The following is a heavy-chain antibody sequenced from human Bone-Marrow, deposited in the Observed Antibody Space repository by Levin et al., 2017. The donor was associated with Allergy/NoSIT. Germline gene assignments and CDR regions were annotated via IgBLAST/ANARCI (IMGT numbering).Heavy chain of an antibody. CDR3: ANLPYCSGGSCPKPIDY. CDR1: GFTFSSYW. J-gene: IGHJ4*02. V-gene: IGHV3-7*01. D-gene: IGHD2-15*01. CDR2: IKQDGSEK. Sequence: SCAASGFTFSSYWMSWVRQAPGKGLEWVANIKQDGSEKYYLDSVKGRFTISRDNAKNSLYLQMNSLRAEDTAVYYCANLPYCSGGSCPKPIDYWGQGTLVTVSS.